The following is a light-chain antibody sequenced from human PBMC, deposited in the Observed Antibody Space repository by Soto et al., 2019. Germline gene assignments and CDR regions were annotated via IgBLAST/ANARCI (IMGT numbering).Light chain of an antibody. CDR2: DAA. CDR3: QQCHTYPYT. J-gene: IGKJ2*01. CDR1: QSIDSW. V-gene: IGKV1-5*01. Sequence: DIQMTQSPSTLSASVGDTVIITCRASQSIDSWLAWYQQKPGKAPKLLIYDAASLESGVPSRFSGSESGTEFTLTISSLQPDDFATYYCQQCHTYPYTFGQGTKLEIK.